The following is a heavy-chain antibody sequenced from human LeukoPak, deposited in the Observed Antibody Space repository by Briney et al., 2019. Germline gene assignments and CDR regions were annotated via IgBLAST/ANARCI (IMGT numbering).Heavy chain of an antibody. CDR3: ARDRPATENWYFDL. Sequence: SETLSLTCTASGYSISSGYYWGWIRQPPGKGLEWIGSIYHSGSTYYNPSLKSRVTISVDTSKNQFSLRLSSVTAADTAVYYCARDRPATENWYFDLWGRGTLVTVSS. V-gene: IGHV4-38-2*02. CDR1: GYSISSGYY. J-gene: IGHJ2*01. D-gene: IGHD1-26*01. CDR2: IYHSGST.